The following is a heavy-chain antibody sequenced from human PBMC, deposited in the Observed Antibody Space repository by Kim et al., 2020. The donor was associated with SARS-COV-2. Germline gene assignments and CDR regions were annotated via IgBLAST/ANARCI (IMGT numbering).Heavy chain of an antibody. CDR2: ISYDGSNK. CDR1: GFTFSSYA. D-gene: IGHD3-22*01. Sequence: GGSLRLSCAASGFTFSSYAMHWVRQAPGKGLEWVAVISYDGSNKYYADSVKGRFTISRDNSKNTLYLQMNSLRAEDTAVYYCARGDRGEFPGYYDSSGHHLYGMDVWGQGTTVTVSS. J-gene: IGHJ6*02. V-gene: IGHV3-30*04. CDR3: ARGDRGEFPGYYDSSGHHLYGMDV.